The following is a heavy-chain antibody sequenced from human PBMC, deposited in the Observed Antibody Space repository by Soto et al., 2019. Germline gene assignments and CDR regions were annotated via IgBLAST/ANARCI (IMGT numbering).Heavy chain of an antibody. V-gene: IGHV1-46*01. CDR3: ATSVNSAMAFDY. D-gene: IGHD5-18*01. J-gene: IGHJ4*02. Sequence: ASVKVSCKAPGYTFTHYYIHWVRQAPGQGLEWMGIINPNGGITTYAQKFRAGFTMTRDTSTSTVYLELSSLRSEDSAVYYCATSVNSAMAFDYWGQGTLVTVSS. CDR2: INPNGGIT. CDR1: GYTFTHYY.